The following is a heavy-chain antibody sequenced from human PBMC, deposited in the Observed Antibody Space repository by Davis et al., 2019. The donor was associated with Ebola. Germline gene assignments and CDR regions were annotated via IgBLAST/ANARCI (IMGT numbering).Heavy chain of an antibody. Sequence: PGGSLRLSCAASGFVFSSYVMSWVRRAPGKGLEWVSTLGLSADTYYADSVKGRFTISRDNSKNTLHLQMNSLRVEDTAIYYCAKDTSNVWFDVWGPGTMVTVSS. D-gene: IGHD6-19*01. V-gene: IGHV3-23*01. CDR3: AKDTSNVWFDV. CDR2: LGLSADT. J-gene: IGHJ3*01. CDR1: GFVFSSYV.